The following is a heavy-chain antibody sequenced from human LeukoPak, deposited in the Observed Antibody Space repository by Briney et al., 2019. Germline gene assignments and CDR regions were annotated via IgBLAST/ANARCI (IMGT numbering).Heavy chain of an antibody. V-gene: IGHV3-9*03. Sequence: GRSLRLSCAASGSTFDDYAMHWVRQPPGKGLGWVSGISWNSGSIGYADSVKGRFTISRDNAKNSLYLQMNSLRAEDMALYYCAKARYCSSTSCYWDYWGQGTLVTVSS. CDR1: GSTFDDYA. CDR2: ISWNSGSI. CDR3: AKARYCSSTSCYWDY. D-gene: IGHD2-2*01. J-gene: IGHJ4*02.